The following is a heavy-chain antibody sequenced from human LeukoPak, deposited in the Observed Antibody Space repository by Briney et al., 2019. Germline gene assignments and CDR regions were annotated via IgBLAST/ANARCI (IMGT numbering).Heavy chain of an antibody. D-gene: IGHD3-10*01. J-gene: IGHJ4*02. Sequence: GASVKVSCKASGYTLTSYGISWVRQAPGQGLEWMGWNSANDGNTDYPQKLQGRVTMTTDTSTSTAYMELRSLRSDDTAVYYCARESHVTREDYWGQGTLVTVSS. V-gene: IGHV1-18*01. CDR3: ARESHVTREDY. CDR1: GYTLTSYG. CDR2: NSANDGNT.